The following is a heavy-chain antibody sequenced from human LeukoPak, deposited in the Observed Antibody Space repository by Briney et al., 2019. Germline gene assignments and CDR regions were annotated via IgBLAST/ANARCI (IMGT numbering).Heavy chain of an antibody. CDR3: AKTLVGDRNYYYYMDV. CDR1: GFTFSSYG. CDR2: IWYDGSNK. Sequence: GGSLRLPCAASGFTFSSYGMHWVRQAPGKGLEWVAVIWYDGSNKYYADSVKGRFTISRDNSKNTLYLQMNSLRAEDTAVYYCAKTLVGDRNYYYYMDVWGKGTTVTVSS. V-gene: IGHV3-33*06. D-gene: IGHD3-16*01. J-gene: IGHJ6*03.